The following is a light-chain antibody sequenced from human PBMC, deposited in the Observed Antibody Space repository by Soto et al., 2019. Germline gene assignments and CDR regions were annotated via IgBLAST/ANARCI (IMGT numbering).Light chain of an antibody. CDR3: AAWDDSLNGVL. Sequence: QAVVTQPPSASGTPGQRVNISCSGSSSNIGSNTVNWYQQLPGTAPKLLMYGDSQRPSGVPDRVSASKSGTSASLAISGLQSEDEADYYCAAWDDSLNGVLFGGGTKLTVL. CDR2: GDS. V-gene: IGLV1-44*01. J-gene: IGLJ2*01. CDR1: SSNIGSNT.